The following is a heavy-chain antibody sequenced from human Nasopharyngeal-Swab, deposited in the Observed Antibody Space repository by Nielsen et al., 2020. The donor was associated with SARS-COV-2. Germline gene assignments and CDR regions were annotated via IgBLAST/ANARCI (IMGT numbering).Heavy chain of an antibody. CDR3: ARSRTDYGGTWYDAFDI. Sequence: GESLKISCAASGFTFSRYSMNWVRQAPGKGLEWVSSVSSSGSYISYADSLKGRFTISRDNVKNTLYLQMNSLRAEDTAVYYCARSRTDYGGTWYDAFDIWGQGTLVTVSS. J-gene: IGHJ3*02. D-gene: IGHD4/OR15-4a*01. CDR1: GFTFSRYS. CDR2: VSSSGSYI. V-gene: IGHV3-21*06.